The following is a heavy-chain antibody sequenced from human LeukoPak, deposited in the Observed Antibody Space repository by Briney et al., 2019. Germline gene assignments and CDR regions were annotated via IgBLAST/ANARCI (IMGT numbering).Heavy chain of an antibody. V-gene: IGHV1-69*05. CDR1: GGTFNFYA. J-gene: IGHJ5*02. Sequence: SVKVSCKASGGTFNFYAISWVRQAPGQGLEWMGGIIPIFGTADYAQKFQGRVTITTDESTSTAYMELSSLRSEDTAVYYCARRTGTNPRREWFDPWGQGTLVTVSS. CDR2: IIPIFGTA. D-gene: IGHD1/OR15-1a*01. CDR3: ARRTGTNPRREWFDP.